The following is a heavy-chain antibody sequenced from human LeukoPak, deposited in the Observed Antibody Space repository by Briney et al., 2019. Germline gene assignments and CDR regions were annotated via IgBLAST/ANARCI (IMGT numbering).Heavy chain of an antibody. V-gene: IGHV1-2*02. CDR3: ARGHIVTASFDY. J-gene: IGHJ4*02. D-gene: IGHD3-9*01. Sequence: ASVKVSCKASGYTFTDFYTYWVRQAPGQGLEWMGWINLNSGDTNYAQNFQGRVTMTRDTSITTAYMELTSLRSDDTAMYYCARGHIVTASFDYWGQGSLVTVSS. CDR2: INLNSGDT. CDR1: GYTFTDFY.